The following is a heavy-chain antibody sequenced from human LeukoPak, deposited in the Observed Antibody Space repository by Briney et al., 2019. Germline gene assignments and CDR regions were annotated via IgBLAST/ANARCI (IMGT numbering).Heavy chain of an antibody. CDR1: GFTFSSYA. CDR3: AKEGKYYYDSSGYITDFDY. J-gene: IGHJ4*02. Sequence: GGSLRLSCAASGFTFSSYAMSWVRQAPGKGLEGFSAISGSGGSTYYADSVKGRFTISRDNCKNTLYLQMNSLRAEDTAVYYCAKEGKYYYDSSGYITDFDYWGQGTLVTVSS. V-gene: IGHV3-23*01. CDR2: ISGSGGST. D-gene: IGHD3-22*01.